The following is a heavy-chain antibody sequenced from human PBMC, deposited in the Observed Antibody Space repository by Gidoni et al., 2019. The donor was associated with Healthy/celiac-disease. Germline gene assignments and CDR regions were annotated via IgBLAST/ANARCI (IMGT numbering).Heavy chain of an antibody. CDR2: ISGSGGST. V-gene: IGHV3-23*01. CDR3: AKRYGNYEDY. Sequence: EVQRLESGGGLVQPGGSLRLSCAASGFTYSSSAMSWVRQAPGKGLVWVSAISGSGGSTYYADSVKGRFTISRDNSKNTLYLQMNSLRAEDTAVYYCAKRYGNYEDYWGQGTLVTVSS. J-gene: IGHJ4*02. CDR1: GFTYSSSA. D-gene: IGHD4-17*01.